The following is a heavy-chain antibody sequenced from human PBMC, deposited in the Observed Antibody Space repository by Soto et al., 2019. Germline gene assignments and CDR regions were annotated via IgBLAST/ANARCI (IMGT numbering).Heavy chain of an antibody. CDR3: ARGGFVAGLYNALDA. CDR2: IIPMFGSP. J-gene: IGHJ6*02. CDR1: GGTLSTNA. D-gene: IGHD6-19*01. V-gene: IGHV1-69*06. Sequence: QVQLVQSGAEVKKAGSSVKVSCKTSGGTLSTNAISWVRQAPGQGLECMGAIIPMFGSPKYAQKFQGRVTITADNPTSTIYMEMISLTSADTAVYYCARGGFVAGLYNALDAWGQGTTVAVSS.